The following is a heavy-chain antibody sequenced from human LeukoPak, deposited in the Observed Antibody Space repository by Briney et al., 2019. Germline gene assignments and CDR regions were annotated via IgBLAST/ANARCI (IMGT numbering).Heavy chain of an antibody. CDR2: IYHSGST. J-gene: IGHJ4*02. CDR3: ARAAGTSRNFFDY. CDR1: GYSISSGFY. V-gene: IGHV4-38-2*02. D-gene: IGHD1-7*01. Sequence: SETLSLTCTVSGYSISSGFYWGWIRQPPGKGLECIGSIYHSGSTYYNPSLKSRVTISVDTSKNQFSLNLSSVTAADTAMYYCARAAGTSRNFFDYWGQGTLVTVSS.